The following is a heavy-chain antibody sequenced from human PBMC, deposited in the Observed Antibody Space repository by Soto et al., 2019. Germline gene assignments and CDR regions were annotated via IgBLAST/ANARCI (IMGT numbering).Heavy chain of an antibody. Sequence: GGSLRLSCAASGFTFSSYAMSWVRQAPGKGLEWVSAISGSGGSTYYEAAVTGRFTISRDNSKNTRYLQMNSLRAEDTAVYYCAKDVRMGYLNGPDPNTTRFPNWFDPWGQGTMVTVSS. J-gene: IGHJ5*02. CDR2: ISGSGGST. CDR3: AKDVRMGYLNGPDPNTTRFPNWFDP. CDR1: GFTFSSYA. V-gene: IGHV3-23*01. D-gene: IGHD3-3*01.